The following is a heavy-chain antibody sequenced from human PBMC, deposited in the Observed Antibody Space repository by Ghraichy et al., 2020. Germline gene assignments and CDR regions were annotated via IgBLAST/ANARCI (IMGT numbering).Heavy chain of an antibody. CDR3: AKTKDFYARSYYFDH. Sequence: GESLNISCVASGFTFSSFAMHWVRRAPGKGLEWVSTIGRSGAETNYAVSVKGRFTVSRDNSKNTLSLQMNNLRGEDTAIYYCAKTKDFYARSYYFDHWGQATHVNVSS. V-gene: IGHV3-23*01. J-gene: IGHJ4*02. D-gene: IGHD2/OR15-2a*01. CDR1: GFTFSSFA. CDR2: IGRSGAET.